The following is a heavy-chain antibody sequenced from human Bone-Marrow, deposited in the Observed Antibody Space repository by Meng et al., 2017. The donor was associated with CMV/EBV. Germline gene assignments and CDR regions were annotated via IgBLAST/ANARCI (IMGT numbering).Heavy chain of an antibody. J-gene: IGHJ4*01. CDR2: IEGSNDNT. V-gene: IGHV3-74*01. CDR1: GFTFSNYW. Sequence: ELHLVVSGGMLGQPGGSLRLSCAASGFTFSNYWMHWVRQVPGKGLMWVSAIEGSNDNTHYAESVKGRFTISRDTSKNTLYLQMNYLTAEDTAMYYCAKDIFRWAFDYWGHGTLVTVSS. D-gene: IGHD1-26*01. CDR3: AKDIFRWAFDY.